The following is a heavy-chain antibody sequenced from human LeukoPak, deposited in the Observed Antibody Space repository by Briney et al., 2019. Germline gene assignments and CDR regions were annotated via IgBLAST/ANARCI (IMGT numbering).Heavy chain of an antibody. CDR3: AKDRPTLGYCSGGSCYATDAFDI. J-gene: IGHJ3*02. Sequence: TGGSLRLSCAASGFTFSDYYMSWIRQAPGKGLEWVSYISSSGSTIYYADSVKGRFTISRDNAKNSLYLQMNSLRAEDTAVYYCAKDRPTLGYCSGGSCYATDAFDIWGQGTMVTVSS. CDR2: ISSSGSTI. D-gene: IGHD2-15*01. V-gene: IGHV3-11*01. CDR1: GFTFSDYY.